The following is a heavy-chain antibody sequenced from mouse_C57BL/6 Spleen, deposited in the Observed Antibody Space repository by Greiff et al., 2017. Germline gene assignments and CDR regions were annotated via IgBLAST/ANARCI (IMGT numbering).Heavy chain of an antibody. CDR3: ARSESNPWFAY. J-gene: IGHJ3*01. Sequence: QVQLQQPGAELVRPGTSVKLSCKASGYTFTSYWMHWVKQRPGQGLEWIGVIDPSDSYTNYNQQFKGKATLTVDTSSSTAYMQLSSLTSEDSAGYYCARSESNPWFAYWGQGTLVSVSA. CDR1: GYTFTSYW. V-gene: IGHV1-59*01. D-gene: IGHD2-5*01. CDR2: IDPSDSYT.